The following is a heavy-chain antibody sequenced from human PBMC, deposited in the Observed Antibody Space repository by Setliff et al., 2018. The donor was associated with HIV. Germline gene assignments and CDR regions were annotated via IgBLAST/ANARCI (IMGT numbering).Heavy chain of an antibody. V-gene: IGHV3-13*01. CDR1: GFTFSDYD. Sequence: GGSLRLSCEAPGFTFSDYDFHWVRQAAGKGLEWVSAIGTGGDTYYVDSVKGRFTISRENAKNSLYLQMNNVRAGDTAVYYCTRELNGHTSSHYYFGLDVWGQGTTVTVSS. J-gene: IGHJ6*02. D-gene: IGHD6-6*01. CDR2: IGTGGDT. CDR3: TRELNGHTSSHYYFGLDV.